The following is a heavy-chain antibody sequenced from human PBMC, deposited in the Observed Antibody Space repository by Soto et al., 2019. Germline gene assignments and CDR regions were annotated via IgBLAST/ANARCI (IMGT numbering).Heavy chain of an antibody. Sequence: EVQLLESGGDLVQPGGSLRLSCAASGFTFSSYTMNWVRQAPGKGLEWVSTFVGSTGSTFYADSVKGRFTISRDDSKNTLYLQMNSLRAEDPAVYYCAKRHTTVATPANYFDYWGQGTLVTVSS. V-gene: IGHV3-23*01. CDR3: AKRHTTVATPANYFDY. D-gene: IGHD1-1*01. CDR1: GFTFSSYT. CDR2: FVGSTGST. J-gene: IGHJ4*02.